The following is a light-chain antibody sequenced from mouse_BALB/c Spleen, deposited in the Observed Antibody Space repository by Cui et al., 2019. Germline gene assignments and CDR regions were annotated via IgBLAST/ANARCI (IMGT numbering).Light chain of an antibody. CDR2: HGT. Sequence: DILMTQSPSSMSLSLGDTVSITCHASQGISSNIGWLQQKPGKSFKGLIYHGTNLEDGVPSRFSGSGSGADYSLTISSLESEDFADYYCVQYAQFPPTFGAGTKLELK. J-gene: IGKJ5*01. V-gene: IGKV14-100*01. CDR1: QGISSN. CDR3: VQYAQFPPT.